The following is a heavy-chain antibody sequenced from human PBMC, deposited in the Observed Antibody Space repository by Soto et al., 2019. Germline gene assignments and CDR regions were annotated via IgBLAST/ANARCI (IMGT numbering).Heavy chain of an antibody. CDR3: ARDAGIALTGNYYGMDV. J-gene: IGHJ6*02. Sequence: PGGSLRLSCAGSGFIFRSYAMHWVRQAPGKGLEWVAVIWYDESNKYYADSVKGRFIISRDNSKNTLYLQMNSLRAEDTAVYYCARDAGIALTGNYYGMDVWGQGTTVTVSS. CDR1: GFIFRSYA. D-gene: IGHD6-13*01. V-gene: IGHV3-33*01. CDR2: IWYDESNK.